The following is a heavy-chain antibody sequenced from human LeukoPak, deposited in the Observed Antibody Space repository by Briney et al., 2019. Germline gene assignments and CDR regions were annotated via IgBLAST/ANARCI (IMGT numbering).Heavy chain of an antibody. D-gene: IGHD2-15*01. V-gene: IGHV3-7*01. Sequence: GGSLRLSCAASGFTFSSYWMSWVRQAPGKGLEWVANIKQDGSEKYYVDSVKGRFTISRDNAKNSLYLQMNSLRAEDTAVYYCAGYCSGGSCYSGEGGFDYWGQGTLVTVSS. CDR1: GFTFSSYW. J-gene: IGHJ4*02. CDR3: AGYCSGGSCYSGEGGFDY. CDR2: IKQDGSEK.